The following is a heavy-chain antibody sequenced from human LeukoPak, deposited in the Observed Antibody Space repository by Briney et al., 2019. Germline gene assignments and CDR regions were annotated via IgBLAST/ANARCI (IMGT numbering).Heavy chain of an antibody. CDR1: GYTFTGYY. CDR3: ARDGCSGWCSGYDY. CDR2: INPNSGGT. J-gene: IGHJ4*02. Sequence: ASVKVSCKASGYTFTGYYMHWVRQAPGQGLEWMGWINPNSGGTNYAQKFQGRVTMTRDTSISTAYMELRRLRSDDTAVYYCARDGCSGWCSGYDYWGQGTLVTVSS. V-gene: IGHV1-2*02. D-gene: IGHD6-19*01.